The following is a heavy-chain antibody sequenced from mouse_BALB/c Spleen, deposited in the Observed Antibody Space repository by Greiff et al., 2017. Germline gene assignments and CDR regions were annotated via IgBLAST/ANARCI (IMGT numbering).Heavy chain of an antibody. D-gene: IGHD2-3*01. CDR1: GYTFTDYY. CDR3: ARCPDGYSFAY. J-gene: IGHJ3*01. V-gene: IGHV1-77*01. Sequence: VMLVESGAELARPGASVKLSCKASGYTFTDYYINWVKQRTGQGLEWIGEIYPGSGNTYYNEKFKGKATLTADKSSSTAYMQLSSLTSEDSAVYFCARCPDGYSFAYWGQGTLVTVSA. CDR2: IYPGSGNT.